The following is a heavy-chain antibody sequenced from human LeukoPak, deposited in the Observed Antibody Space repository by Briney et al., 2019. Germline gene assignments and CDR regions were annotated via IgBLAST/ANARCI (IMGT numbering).Heavy chain of an antibody. V-gene: IGHV3-7*01. D-gene: IGHD4-11*01. CDR3: AKEIWPTVTTPGRTYFDY. J-gene: IGHJ4*02. CDR2: IKQDSSEK. CDR1: GFTFSEYW. Sequence: GGSLRLSCAASGFTFSEYWMSWVRQAPGKGLEWVANIKQDSSEKYYVDSVKGRFTISRDNSKNTLYLQMNSLRAEDTAVYYCAKEIWPTVTTPGRTYFDYWGQGTLATVSS.